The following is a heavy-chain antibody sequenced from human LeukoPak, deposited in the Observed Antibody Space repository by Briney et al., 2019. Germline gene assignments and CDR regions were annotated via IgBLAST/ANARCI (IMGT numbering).Heavy chain of an antibody. CDR2: IYPGDSDT. CDR1: GYTFTNYW. D-gene: IGHD3-22*01. V-gene: IGHV5-51*01. CDR3: ARLKSDSSGYYSGAFDI. Sequence: GESLKISCTGSGYTFTNYWIGWVRQMPGKGLEWMGIIYPGDSDTRYSPSFQGQVIISADKSISTAHLQWSSLKASDTGMYFCARLKSDSSGYYSGAFDIWGQGTMVTVSS. J-gene: IGHJ3*02.